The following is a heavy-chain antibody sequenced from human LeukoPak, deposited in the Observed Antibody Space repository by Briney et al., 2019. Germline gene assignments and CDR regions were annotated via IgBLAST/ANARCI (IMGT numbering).Heavy chain of an antibody. CDR2: SAADNGSK. Sequence: ASVKVSCKASAYTFTSYAVHWLRQAPGQRPEWMGWSAADNGSKKYSQDFQGRVSFTRDTSASTAYLELSSLRSDDMAVYYCARGIGYTIDYWGQGTLVTVSS. CDR1: AYTFTSYA. CDR3: ARGIGYTIDY. V-gene: IGHV1-3*02. J-gene: IGHJ4*02. D-gene: IGHD3-3*01.